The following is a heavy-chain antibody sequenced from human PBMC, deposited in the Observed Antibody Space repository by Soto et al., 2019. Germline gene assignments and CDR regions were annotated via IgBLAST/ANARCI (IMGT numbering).Heavy chain of an antibody. CDR2: INTANGDT. V-gene: IGHV1-3*04. CDR1: GYTFTAYP. D-gene: IGHD2-21*01. Sequence: QVQLVQSGAEVKKPGASVKLSCEASGYTFTAYPIHWVRQAPGQRLEWMGWINTANGDTKYSQKFQDRVTITRDTSASTAYMELSSLRSEDTAVHYCTRAPRGERWGQGTLVTVSS. J-gene: IGHJ1*01. CDR3: TRAPRGER.